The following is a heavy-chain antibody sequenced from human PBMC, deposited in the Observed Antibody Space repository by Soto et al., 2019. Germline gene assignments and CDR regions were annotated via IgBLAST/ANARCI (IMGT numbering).Heavy chain of an antibody. CDR1: GGSISGGGFS. D-gene: IGHD3-10*01. CDR3: ARLQFGEGFDY. Sequence: SETLSLTCAVSGGSISGGGFSWSWIRQPPGKGLVWIGYILHTGGTQYNPSLNTRSSISVDKPMNQFSPHLTSVTAANTAVYYCARLQFGEGFDYWGQGALVSVSS. CDR2: ILHTGGT. J-gene: IGHJ4*02. V-gene: IGHV4-30-2*01.